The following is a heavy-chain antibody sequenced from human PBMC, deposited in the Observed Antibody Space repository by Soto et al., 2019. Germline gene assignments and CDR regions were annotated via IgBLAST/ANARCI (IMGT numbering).Heavy chain of an antibody. D-gene: IGHD6-13*01. J-gene: IGHJ4*02. CDR2: ISYDASNK. Sequence: QVQLVESGGGVVQPGRSLRLSCAASGFTFSSYAMHWVRQAPGKGLEWVTVISYDASNKYYADSVKGRFTISRDNSKNTLYLQMNSLRAEDTAVYFCARGYSTSSAAFDYWGQGTLVTVSS. CDR3: ARGYSTSSAAFDY. CDR1: GFTFSSYA. V-gene: IGHV3-30-3*01.